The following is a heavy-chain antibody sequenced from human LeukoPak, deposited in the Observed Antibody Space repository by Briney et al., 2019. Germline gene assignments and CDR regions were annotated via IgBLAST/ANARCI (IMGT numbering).Heavy chain of an antibody. Sequence: GGSLRLSCAVSGFTFSKYWMSWVRQAPGKGLEWVANIKEDGSEKFYVDSVKGRFTISRDNAKNSLYLQMNSLRAEDTAVYYCAKYINAVDFWGQGTLVTVSA. J-gene: IGHJ4*02. D-gene: IGHD2/OR15-2a*01. CDR1: GFTFSKYW. CDR2: IKEDGSEK. V-gene: IGHV3-7*01. CDR3: AKYINAVDF.